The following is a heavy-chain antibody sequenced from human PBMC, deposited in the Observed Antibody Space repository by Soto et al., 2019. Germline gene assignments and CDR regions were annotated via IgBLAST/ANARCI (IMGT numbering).Heavy chain of an antibody. V-gene: IGHV1-69*06. J-gene: IGHJ6*02. CDR3: ARHNDLIYGMDV. Sequence: GASVKVSCKASGGTFSSYAISWVRQAPGQGLEWMGGIIPIFGTANYAQKFQGRVTITADKSTSTAYMELSSLKASDTAMYYCARHNDLIYGMDVWGQGTTVTVSS. D-gene: IGHD3-3*01. CDR2: IIPIFGTA. CDR1: GGTFSSYA.